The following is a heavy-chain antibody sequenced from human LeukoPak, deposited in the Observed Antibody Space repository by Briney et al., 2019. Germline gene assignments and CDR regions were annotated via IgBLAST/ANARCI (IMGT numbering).Heavy chain of an antibody. V-gene: IGHV3-23*01. CDR3: AKYYSSGSYYNEFDY. Sequence: GGSLRLSCAASGFTFSSYAMSWVRQAPGKGLEWVSAISGSGGSTYYADSVKGRFTISRDNSKNTLYLQMNSLRAEDTAVYYCAKYYSSGSYYNEFDYWGQGTLVTVSS. CDR2: ISGSGGST. CDR1: GFTFSSYA. J-gene: IGHJ4*02. D-gene: IGHD3-10*01.